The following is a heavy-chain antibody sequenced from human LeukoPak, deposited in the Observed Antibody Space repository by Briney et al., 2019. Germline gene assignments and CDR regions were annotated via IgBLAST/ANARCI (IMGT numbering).Heavy chain of an antibody. D-gene: IGHD2-21*02. V-gene: IGHV3-30*04. J-gene: IGHJ4*02. CDR3: ARGRSAYCGGDCYGVGY. Sequence: GGSLRLSCAASGFTFSSYAMHWVRQAPGKGLEWVAVISYDGSNKYYADSVKGRFTISRDNSKNTLYLQMNSLRAEDTAVYYCARGRSAYCGGDCYGVGYWGQGTLVTVSS. CDR1: GFTFSSYA. CDR2: ISYDGSNK.